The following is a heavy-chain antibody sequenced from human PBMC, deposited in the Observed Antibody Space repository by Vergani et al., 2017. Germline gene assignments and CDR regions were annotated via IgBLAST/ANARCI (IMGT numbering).Heavy chain of an antibody. CDR3: ARDQAEYVWGSYRRFDY. Sequence: EVQLVESGGGLVQPGGSLRLSCAASGFTFSSYSMNWVRQAPGKGLEWVSYMSSSSSTIYYADSGKGRFTITSHHANNSLYLQMNRLRAEDTAVYYCARDQAEYVWGSYRRFDYWGQGTLVTVSS. CDR1: GFTFSSYS. CDR2: MSSSSSTI. J-gene: IGHJ4*02. D-gene: IGHD3-16*02. V-gene: IGHV3-48*04.